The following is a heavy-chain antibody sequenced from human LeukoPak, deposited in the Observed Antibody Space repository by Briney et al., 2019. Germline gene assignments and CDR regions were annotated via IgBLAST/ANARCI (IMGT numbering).Heavy chain of an antibody. CDR1: GGTFSSYA. D-gene: IGHD1-26*01. V-gene: IGHV1-69*13. CDR3: ARVWDIVGATYPQN. Sequence: ASVKVSCKASGGTFSSYAISWVRQAPGQGLEWMGGIIPIFGTANYAQKFQGRVTITADESTSTAYMELSSLRSEDTAVYYCARVWDIVGATYPQNWGQGTLVTVSS. CDR2: IIPIFGTA. J-gene: IGHJ4*02.